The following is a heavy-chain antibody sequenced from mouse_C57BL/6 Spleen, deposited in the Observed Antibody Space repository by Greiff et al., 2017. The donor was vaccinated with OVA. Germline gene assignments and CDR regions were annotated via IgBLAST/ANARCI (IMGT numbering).Heavy chain of an antibody. J-gene: IGHJ1*03. CDR3: ARGDYGSSSYWYFDV. V-gene: IGHV1-18*01. D-gene: IGHD1-1*01. CDR1: GYTFTDYN. Sequence: VHVKQSGPELVKPGASVKIPCKASGYTFTDYNMDWVKQSHGKSLEWIGDINPNNGGTIYNQKFKGKATLTVDKSSSTAYMELRSLTSEDTAVYYCARGDYGSSSYWYFDVWGTGTTVTVSS. CDR2: INPNNGGT.